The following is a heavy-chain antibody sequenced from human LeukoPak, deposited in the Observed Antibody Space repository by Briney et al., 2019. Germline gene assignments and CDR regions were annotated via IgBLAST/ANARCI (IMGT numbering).Heavy chain of an antibody. CDR2: INGGGNT. V-gene: IGHV3-53*01. CDR3: AGDYPALH. Sequence: GGSLRLSCAASGXTVSSYYMSWVRQAPGKGLEWVSLINGGGNTYYADSVKGRFTISRDNSKNTLYLQLNSLRAEDTAVYFCAGDYPALHWGQGSLVTVSS. J-gene: IGHJ4*02. CDR1: GXTVSSYY.